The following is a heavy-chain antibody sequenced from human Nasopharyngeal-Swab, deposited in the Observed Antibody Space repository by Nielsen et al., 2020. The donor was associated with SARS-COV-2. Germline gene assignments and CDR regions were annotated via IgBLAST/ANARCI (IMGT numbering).Heavy chain of an antibody. J-gene: IGHJ5*02. V-gene: IGHV1-3*01. CDR2: INAGNGNT. Sequence: ASVKVSCKASGYTFTSYAMHWVRQAPGQRLEWRGWINAGNGNTKYSQKFQGRVTITRDTSASTAYMELSSLRSEDTAVYYCARDRNVLRYFDWLGWFDPWGQGTLVTVSS. CDR1: GYTFTSYA. D-gene: IGHD3-9*01. CDR3: ARDRNVLRYFDWLGWFDP.